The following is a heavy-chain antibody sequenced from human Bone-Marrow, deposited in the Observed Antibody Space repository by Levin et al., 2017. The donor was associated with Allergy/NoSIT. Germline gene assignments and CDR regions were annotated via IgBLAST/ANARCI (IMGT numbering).Heavy chain of an antibody. V-gene: IGHV3-30*18. CDR1: GFTFSSYG. CDR2: ISYDGSNK. CDR3: AKVKWDITIFGVVIIDPYGMDV. Sequence: GESLKISCAASGFTFSSYGMHWVRQAPGKGLEWVAVISYDGSNKYYADSVKGRFTISRDNSKNTLYLQMNSLRAEDTAVYYCAKVKWDITIFGVVIIDPYGMDVWGQGTTVTVSS. D-gene: IGHD3-3*01. J-gene: IGHJ6*02.